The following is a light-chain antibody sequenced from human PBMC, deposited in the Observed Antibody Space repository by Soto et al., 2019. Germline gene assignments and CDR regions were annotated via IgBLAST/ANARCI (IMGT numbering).Light chain of an antibody. CDR3: QQYGNSLWT. CDR1: QSVSNNN. V-gene: IGKV3-20*01. Sequence: EIVLTQSPGTLSLSPGEGATLSCRASQSVSNNNLAWYRQRPGQSPRLLIYGASSRATGIPDRFSGSGSGTDFILTISRVEPEDFSVYYCQQYGNSLWTFGQGTKVEIK. J-gene: IGKJ1*01. CDR2: GAS.